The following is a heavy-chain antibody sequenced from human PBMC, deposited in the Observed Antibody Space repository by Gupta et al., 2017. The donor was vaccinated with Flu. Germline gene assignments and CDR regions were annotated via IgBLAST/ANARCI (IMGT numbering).Heavy chain of an antibody. Sequence: QVQLVQSGAEVKKPGASVKVSCQPSGYPFSDFYIHWVRQVPGQGLEWMGWVDPKFGAPNYAQKFLGRVSMTRDTSAAAAYMELQRPTSDDTAVYFCARGAVAGYSPLDHWGQGTLVTVAS. V-gene: IGHV1-2*02. CDR3: ARGAVAGYSPLDH. J-gene: IGHJ4*02. CDR2: VDPKFGAP. D-gene: IGHD6-19*01. CDR1: GYPFSDFY.